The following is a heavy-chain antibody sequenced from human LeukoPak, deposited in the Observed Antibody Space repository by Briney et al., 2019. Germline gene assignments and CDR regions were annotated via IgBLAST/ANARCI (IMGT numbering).Heavy chain of an antibody. J-gene: IGHJ6*03. V-gene: IGHV3-21*01. CDR2: ISSSSSYI. D-gene: IGHD3-10*01. CDR3: ARDLLLWFDMDV. CDR1: GFTFSSYS. Sequence: PGGSLRLSCAASGFTFSSYSMNWVRQAPGKGLEWVSSISSSSSYIYYADSVKGRFTISRDNAKNSLYLQMNSLRAEDTAVYYCARDLLLWFDMDVWGKGTTVTISS.